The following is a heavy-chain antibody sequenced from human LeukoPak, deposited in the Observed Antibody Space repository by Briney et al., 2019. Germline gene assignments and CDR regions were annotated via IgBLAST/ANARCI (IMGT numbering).Heavy chain of an antibody. CDR2: IYTGGQT. CDR3: ARAYESGFDY. V-gene: IGHV3-53*01. Sequence: GGSLRLSCAASGFIVSDNYMIWVRQAPGKGLEWVSVIYTGGQTYYADSVKGRFIISVDISKNTLFLQMSSLRAEDTAMYYCARAYESGFDYWGQGAQVTVSS. D-gene: IGHD3-22*01. J-gene: IGHJ4*02. CDR1: GFIVSDNY.